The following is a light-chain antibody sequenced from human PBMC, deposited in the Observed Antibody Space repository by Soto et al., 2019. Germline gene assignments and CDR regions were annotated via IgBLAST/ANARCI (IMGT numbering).Light chain of an antibody. Sequence: DIQMTQSPSTLSASVGDRVTITCRASQSISTWLAWYQQIPGKAPKLLISKASTLEAGVPSRFSGSGSGAEFSLTISSLQPDDFATYYCQQYNSFPRTFGGGTKVEIK. J-gene: IGKJ4*01. CDR2: KAS. V-gene: IGKV1-5*03. CDR1: QSISTW. CDR3: QQYNSFPRT.